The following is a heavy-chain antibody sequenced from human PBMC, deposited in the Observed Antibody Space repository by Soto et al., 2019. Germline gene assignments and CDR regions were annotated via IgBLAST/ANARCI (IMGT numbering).Heavy chain of an antibody. CDR3: ASSPKITIFGVVKGLYYYYMDV. J-gene: IGHJ6*03. Sequence: SETLSLTCTVSGGSISSYYWSWIRQPPGKGLEWIGYIYYSGSTNYNPSLKSRVTISVDTSKNQFSLKLSSVTAADTAVYYCASSPKITIFGVVKGLYYYYMDVWGKGTTVTVSS. D-gene: IGHD3-3*01. V-gene: IGHV4-59*01. CDR2: IYYSGST. CDR1: GGSISSYY.